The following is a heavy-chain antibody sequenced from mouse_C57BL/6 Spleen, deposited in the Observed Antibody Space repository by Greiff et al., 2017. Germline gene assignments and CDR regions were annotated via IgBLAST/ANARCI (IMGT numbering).Heavy chain of an antibody. Sequence: VQLQQSGPELVKPGASVKIPCKASGYTFTDYNMDWVKQSHGKSLEWIGDINPNNGGTIYHQKFKGKATLTVDKSSSTAYMELRSLTSEDTAGYYCARVALTGAYWGQGTLVTVSA. CDR1: GYTFTDYN. CDR2: INPNNGGT. CDR3: ARVALTGAY. D-gene: IGHD1-1*01. V-gene: IGHV1-18*01. J-gene: IGHJ3*01.